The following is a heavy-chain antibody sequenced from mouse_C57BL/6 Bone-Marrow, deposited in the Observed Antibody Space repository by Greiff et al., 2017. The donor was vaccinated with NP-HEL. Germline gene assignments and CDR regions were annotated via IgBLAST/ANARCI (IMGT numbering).Heavy chain of an antibody. Sequence: VQLQQSGTVLVRPGASVKMSCKTSGYTFTSYWMHWVKQRPGQGLEWIGAIHPGNSDTSYNQKFKGKAKLTAVTSASTAYMELSSLTNEDSAVYYCTRSRLLRSPWFAYWGQGTLVTVSA. J-gene: IGHJ3*01. CDR2: IHPGNSDT. CDR3: TRSRLLRSPWFAY. V-gene: IGHV1-5*01. D-gene: IGHD1-1*01. CDR1: GYTFTSYW.